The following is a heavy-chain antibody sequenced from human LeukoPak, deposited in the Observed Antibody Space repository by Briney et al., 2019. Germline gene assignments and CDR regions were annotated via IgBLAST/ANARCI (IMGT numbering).Heavy chain of an antibody. Sequence: ASVKVSCKVSGYTLTELPMHWVRQAPGKGLEWMGGFDPEDGETIYAQKFQGRVTMTEDTSTDTAYMELSSLRSEGTAVYYCATHIVVVTAPPMGAFDIWGQGTMVTVSS. CDR2: FDPEDGET. J-gene: IGHJ3*02. V-gene: IGHV1-24*01. CDR3: ATHIVVVTAPPMGAFDI. CDR1: GYTLTELP. D-gene: IGHD2-21*02.